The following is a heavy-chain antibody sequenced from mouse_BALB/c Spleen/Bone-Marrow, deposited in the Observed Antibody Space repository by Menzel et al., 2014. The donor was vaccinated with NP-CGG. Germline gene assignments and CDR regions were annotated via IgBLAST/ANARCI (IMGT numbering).Heavy chain of an antibody. V-gene: IGHV3-2*02. CDR3: AREARATWAWLAY. CDR2: ISYSGST. J-gene: IGHJ3*01. Sequence: EVQLQQSGPGLVKPSQSLSLTCTATGYSITSDYAWNWIRPFPGNKLEWMGYISYSGSTSYNPSLKSRISITRDTSKNQFFLQLNSVTTEDTATYYCAREARATWAWLAYWGQGTLVTVSA. CDR1: GYSITSDYA. D-gene: IGHD3-1*01.